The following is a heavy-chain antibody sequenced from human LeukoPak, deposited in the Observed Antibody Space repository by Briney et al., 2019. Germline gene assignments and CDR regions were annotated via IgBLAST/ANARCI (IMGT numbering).Heavy chain of an antibody. J-gene: IGHJ6*03. CDR1: GYTITGYS. CDR2: IKPNSGDT. V-gene: IGHV1-2*02. CDR3: GSGSYYYYYMDV. Sequence: SVKVSCKASGYTITGYSFHWVRQAPGQGLEWMGWIKPNSGDTNYAHKFQGRVTMTRDTSISTVYMELSRLRSDDTAVYYCGSGSYYYYYMDVWGKGTTVTVSS. D-gene: IGHD2-15*01.